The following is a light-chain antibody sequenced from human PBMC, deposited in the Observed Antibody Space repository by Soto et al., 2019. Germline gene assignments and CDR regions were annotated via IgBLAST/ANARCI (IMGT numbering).Light chain of an antibody. V-gene: IGKV3-20*01. Sequence: EIVLTQSPDTLSLSPGERATLSCRASQSVRSNYLAWYQQKPGQAPRFLIYDASSRATGIPDRFSGSGSGTDFTLTISRLEPEDFAVCYCQQYGSTPLTFGGGTKVEIK. CDR2: DAS. CDR3: QQYGSTPLT. J-gene: IGKJ4*01. CDR1: QSVRSNY.